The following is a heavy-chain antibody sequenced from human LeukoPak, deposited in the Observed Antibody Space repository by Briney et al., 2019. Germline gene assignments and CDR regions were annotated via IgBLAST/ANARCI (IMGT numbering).Heavy chain of an antibody. Sequence: ASVKVSCKASGYTFTGYYMHWVRQAPGQGLEWMGWINPNSGGTNYAQKFQGRVTMTRDTSNSTAYMELSRLRSDDTAVYYCARDHSGWYQLLNYYYMDVWGKGTTVTVSS. CDR1: GYTFTGYY. D-gene: IGHD2-2*01. CDR2: INPNSGGT. V-gene: IGHV1-2*02. CDR3: ARDHSGWYQLLNYYYMDV. J-gene: IGHJ6*03.